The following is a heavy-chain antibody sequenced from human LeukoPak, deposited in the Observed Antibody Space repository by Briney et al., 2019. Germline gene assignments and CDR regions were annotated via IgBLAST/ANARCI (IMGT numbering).Heavy chain of an antibody. CDR3: AKWVPRSSESIYGMDV. CDR2: MSGTGGTS. V-gene: IGHV3-23*01. J-gene: IGHJ6*02. CDR1: GFKFSDYA. Sequence: PGGSLRLSCAASGFKFSDYAMNWVRQAPGKGLEWVSGMSGTGGTSYYADSAKGRFTISRDNSKSTLDLQMNSLRAEDTAVYYCAKWVPRSSESIYGMDVWGQGTTVIVSS. D-gene: IGHD3-3*01.